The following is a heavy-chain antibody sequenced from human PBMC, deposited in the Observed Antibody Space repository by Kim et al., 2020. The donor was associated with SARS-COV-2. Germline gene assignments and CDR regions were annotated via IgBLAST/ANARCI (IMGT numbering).Heavy chain of an antibody. CDR2: IYYNGIT. J-gene: IGHJ3*02. CDR1: GGSISRSSTYF. V-gene: IGHV4-39*01. D-gene: IGHD5-12*01. CDR3: ARQLTGRWLRLNAFDI. Sequence: SETLSLTCSVSGGSISRSSTYFWGWIRQTPGKGPEWIGTIYYNGITYSSPSLTSRVTMSVDTSQNQFSLRLNSVTAADTAVYYCARQLTGRWLRLNAFDIWGQGTMVTVSS.